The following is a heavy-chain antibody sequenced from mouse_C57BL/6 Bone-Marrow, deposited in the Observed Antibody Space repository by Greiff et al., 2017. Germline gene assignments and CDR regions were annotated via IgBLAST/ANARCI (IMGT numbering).Heavy chain of an antibody. V-gene: IGHV1-26*01. CDR2: INPNNGGT. CDR3: ARRDYEGGY. Sequence: VQLQQSGPELVKPGASVKISCKASGYTFTDYYMNWVKQSHGKSLEWIGDINPNNGGTSYNQKFKGKATLTVDTSSSTAYRELRSLTSEDSAVYYCARRDYEGGYWGQGTTLTVSS. J-gene: IGHJ2*01. CDR1: GYTFTDYY. D-gene: IGHD1-1*01.